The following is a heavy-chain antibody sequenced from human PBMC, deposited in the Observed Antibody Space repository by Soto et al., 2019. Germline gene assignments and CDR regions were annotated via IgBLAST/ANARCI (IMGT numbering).Heavy chain of an antibody. Sequence: WETLSLTCTVFGGSISGHYWSWIRQPPGKGLQYIGYISYSGSTNYNPSLKSRVIISVDTSNNQFSLRLSSVTAADTAVYYCARDVGLQHDTGYYDFWSGKNNWFDPWGQGTLVTVSS. D-gene: IGHD3-3*01. CDR2: ISYSGST. J-gene: IGHJ5*02. CDR3: ARDVGLQHDTGYYDFWSGKNNWFDP. CDR1: GGSISGHY. V-gene: IGHV4-59*11.